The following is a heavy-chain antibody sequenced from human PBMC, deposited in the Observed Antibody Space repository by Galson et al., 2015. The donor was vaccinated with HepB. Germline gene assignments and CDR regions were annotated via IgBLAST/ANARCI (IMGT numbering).Heavy chain of an antibody. CDR3: ARGRSSSRYQYFDY. Sequence: SLRLSCAASGFTFSSYGMHWVRQAPGKGLEWVAVIWYDGSNKYYADSVKGRFTISRDNSKNTLYLQMNSLRAEDTAVYYCARGRSSSRYQYFDYWGQGTLVTVSS. V-gene: IGHV3-33*01. CDR2: IWYDGSNK. CDR1: GFTFSSYG. D-gene: IGHD6-13*01. J-gene: IGHJ4*02.